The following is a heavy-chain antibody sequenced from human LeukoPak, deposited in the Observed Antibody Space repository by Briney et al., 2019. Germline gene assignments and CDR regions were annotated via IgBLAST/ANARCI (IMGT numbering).Heavy chain of an antibody. Sequence: GASVKVSCKASGYTFISYGISWVRQAPGQGLEWMGWISTYIDNTNYPQNLQGRVTMTTDTSTSTAYMELRSLRSDDTAVYYCARDEGYGSGSFDIWGQGRMVTVSS. D-gene: IGHD3-10*01. V-gene: IGHV1-18*01. CDR2: ISTYIDNT. J-gene: IGHJ3*02. CDR1: GYTFISYG. CDR3: ARDEGYGSGSFDI.